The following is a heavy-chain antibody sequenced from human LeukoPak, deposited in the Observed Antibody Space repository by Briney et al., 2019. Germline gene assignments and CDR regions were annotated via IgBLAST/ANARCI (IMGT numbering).Heavy chain of an antibody. CDR1: GFTFSSYA. V-gene: IGHV3-30-3*01. CDR3: ARVSGSGWGILDY. CDR2: ISYDGSNK. J-gene: IGHJ4*02. Sequence: GGSLRLSCAASGFTFSSYAMHWVRQAPGKGLEWVAVISYDGSNKYYADSVKGRFTISRDNSKNTLYLQMNSLRAEDTAVYYCARVSGSGWGILDYWGPGTLVTVSS. D-gene: IGHD6-19*01.